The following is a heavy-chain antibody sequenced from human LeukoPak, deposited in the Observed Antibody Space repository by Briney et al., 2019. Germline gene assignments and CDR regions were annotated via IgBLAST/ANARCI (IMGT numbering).Heavy chain of an antibody. Sequence: KFGESLKISCKGSGYTFTTYWIGWVRQMPGKGLEWMGIIYPGDYDTRYSPSFQGQVTISADKSISTAYLQWGSLEASDTAMYFCARLFDSSGYYVDYWGQGTLVTVSS. CDR1: GYTFTTYW. J-gene: IGHJ4*02. CDR3: ARLFDSSGYYVDY. D-gene: IGHD3-22*01. CDR2: IYPGDYDT. V-gene: IGHV5-51*01.